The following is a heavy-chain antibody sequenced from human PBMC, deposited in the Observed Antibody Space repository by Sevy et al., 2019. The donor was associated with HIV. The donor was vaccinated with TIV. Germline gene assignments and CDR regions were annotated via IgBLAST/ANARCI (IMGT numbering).Heavy chain of an antibody. CDR1: GFTFSSFA. Sequence: GGSLRLSCAASGFTFSSFAMGWVRQAPGKGLDWISVISGTGDYTYYADSVKGRFTISRDNSKNTLFLQMNSLRAEDTAIFSCAKKMGGGSGMGFLVDSWGQGTLVTVSS. J-gene: IGHJ4*02. CDR3: AKKMGGGSGMGFLVDS. D-gene: IGHD5-18*01. V-gene: IGHV3-23*01. CDR2: ISGTGDYT.